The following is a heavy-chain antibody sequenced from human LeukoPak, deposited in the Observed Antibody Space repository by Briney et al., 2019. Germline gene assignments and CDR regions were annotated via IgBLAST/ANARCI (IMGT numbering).Heavy chain of an antibody. V-gene: IGHV1-2*02. CDR1: GYTFTGYY. J-gene: IGHJ4*02. CDR3: ARGGDRGYDYCLDY. Sequence: ASVKVSCKASGYTFTGYYMYWVRQAPGQGLEWMGWIHPNSGGTNYAQKFQGRVTMTRDTSISTAYMELSSLRSDDTAVYYCARGGDRGYDYCLDYWGQGTLVTVSS. D-gene: IGHD5-12*01. CDR2: IHPNSGGT.